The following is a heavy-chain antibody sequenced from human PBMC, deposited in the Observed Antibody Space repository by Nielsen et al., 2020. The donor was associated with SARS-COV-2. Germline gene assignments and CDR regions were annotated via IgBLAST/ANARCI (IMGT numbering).Heavy chain of an antibody. J-gene: IGHJ5*02. V-gene: IGHV3-33*01. Sequence: SCAASGFPFSSYGMHWVHQAPGKGLEWVAVIWYDGSNKYYADSVKGRFTISRDNSKNTLYLQMNSLRAEDTAVYYCARMNGRDWFDPWGQGTLVTVSS. CDR1: GFPFSSYG. CDR2: IWYDGSNK. CDR3: ARMNGRDWFDP. D-gene: IGHD1-1*01.